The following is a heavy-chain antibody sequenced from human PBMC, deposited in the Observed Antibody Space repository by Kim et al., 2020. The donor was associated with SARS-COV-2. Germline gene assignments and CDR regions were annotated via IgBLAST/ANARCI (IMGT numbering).Heavy chain of an antibody. J-gene: IGHJ6*02. Sequence: RFTISRDNSKNSLYLQMNSLRTEDTALYYCAKDNPYGSGPNYYYYGMDVWGQGTTVTVSS. CDR3: AKDNPYGSGPNYYYYGMDV. V-gene: IGHV3-43*01. D-gene: IGHD3-10*01.